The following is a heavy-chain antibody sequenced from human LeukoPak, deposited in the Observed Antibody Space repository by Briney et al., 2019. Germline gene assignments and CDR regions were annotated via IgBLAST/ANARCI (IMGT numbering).Heavy chain of an antibody. CDR1: GYTFTDYY. CDR3: AKYKYYGSGSYYNDAFDI. D-gene: IGHD3-10*01. CDR2: IHPGGGST. Sequence: ASVKVSCKASGYTFTDYYIHWVRQAPGQGLEWMGVIHPGGGSTTYAQKFQGRVTMTKDTSTRTVYMELSGLRSEDTAICYCAKYKYYGSGSYYNDAFDIWGQGTMVTVSS. V-gene: IGHV1-46*01. J-gene: IGHJ3*02.